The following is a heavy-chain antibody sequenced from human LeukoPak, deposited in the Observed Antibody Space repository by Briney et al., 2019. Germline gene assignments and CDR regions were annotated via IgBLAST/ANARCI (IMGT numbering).Heavy chain of an antibody. CDR1: GGSISSSSYY. D-gene: IGHD6-19*01. Sequence: PSETLSLTCTVSGGSISSSSYYWGWIRQPPGKGLEWIGSIYHSGSTYYNPSLKSRVTISVDTSKNQFSLKLSSVTAADTAVYYCAREGLGSGWSPARPDDYWGQGTLVTVSS. CDR2: IYHSGST. J-gene: IGHJ4*02. CDR3: AREGLGSGWSPARPDDY. V-gene: IGHV4-39*07.